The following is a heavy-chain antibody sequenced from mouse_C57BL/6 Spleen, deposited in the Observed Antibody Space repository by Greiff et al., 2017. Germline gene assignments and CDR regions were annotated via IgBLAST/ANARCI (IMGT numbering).Heavy chain of an antibody. V-gene: IGHV1-80*01. J-gene: IGHJ3*01. Sequence: VQLQQSGAELVKPGASVKISCKASGYAFSSYWLNWVKQRPGKGLEWIGQIYPGDGDTNYNGKFKGKDTLTADKSSSTAYMQLSSLTSEDSAVYFCASFTMITTGFAYWGQGTLVTVSA. CDR1: GYAFSSYW. D-gene: IGHD2-4*01. CDR3: ASFTMITTGFAY. CDR2: IYPGDGDT.